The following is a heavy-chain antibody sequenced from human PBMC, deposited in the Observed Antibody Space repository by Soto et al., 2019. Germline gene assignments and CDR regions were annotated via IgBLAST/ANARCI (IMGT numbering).Heavy chain of an antibody. D-gene: IGHD3-16*02. J-gene: IGHJ4*02. CDR2: ILSVSDGERT. CDR3: NTYDYIRGSDRYRWAY. CDR1: GITLSNSW. V-gene: IGHV3-15*02. Sequence: DVQLVESGGALVKPGGSLRLSCAASGITLSNSWMSWVRQAPGGGLEWVARILSVSDGERTDYAAPVRGRFSISRDDSKNTLHLEMNTLKTEDTGVYYCNTYDYIRGSDRYRWAYWGQETPVTVSS.